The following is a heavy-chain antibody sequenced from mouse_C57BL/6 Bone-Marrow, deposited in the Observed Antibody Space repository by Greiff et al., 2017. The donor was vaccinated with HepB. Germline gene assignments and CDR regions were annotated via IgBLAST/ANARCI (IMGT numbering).Heavy chain of an antibody. D-gene: IGHD1-1*01. CDR2: IRSKSNNYAT. CDR3: VRPGGSSPWGFDV. V-gene: IGHV10-1*01. J-gene: IGHJ1*03. Sequence: EVMLVESGGGLVQPKGSLKLSCAASGFSFNTYAMNWVRQAPGKGLEWVARIRSKSNNYATYYADSVKDRFTISRDDSESMLYLQMNNLRTEDTAMYYWVRPGGSSPWGFDVWGTGTTVTVSS. CDR1: GFSFNTYA.